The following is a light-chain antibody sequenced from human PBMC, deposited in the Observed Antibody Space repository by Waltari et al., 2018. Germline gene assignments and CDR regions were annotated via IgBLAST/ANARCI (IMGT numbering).Light chain of an antibody. CDR1: QSVRST. Sequence: EIVMTPFPATLSVSPGDRAPLSCRASQSVRSTLAWYQQKPGQAPRLLIYAASTRATGIPASFSGSGAGTEFTLTISSLQSEDFAVYYCQQYNNWPLTFGGGTKVEIK. J-gene: IGKJ4*01. CDR3: QQYNNWPLT. V-gene: IGKV3-15*01. CDR2: AAS.